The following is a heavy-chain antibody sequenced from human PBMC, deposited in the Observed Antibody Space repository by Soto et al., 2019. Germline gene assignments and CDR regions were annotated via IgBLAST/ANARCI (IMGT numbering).Heavy chain of an antibody. V-gene: IGHV5-51*01. CDR3: AISPRYYYDSSGYNPIFDY. D-gene: IGHD3-22*01. CDR1: GYSFTSYW. J-gene: IGHJ4*02. Sequence: PGESLKISCKGSGYSFTSYWIGWVRQMPGKGLEWMGIIYPGDSDTRYSPSFQGQVTISADKSISTAYLQWSSLKASDTAMYYCAISPRYYYDSSGYNPIFDYWGQGTLVTVSS. CDR2: IYPGDSDT.